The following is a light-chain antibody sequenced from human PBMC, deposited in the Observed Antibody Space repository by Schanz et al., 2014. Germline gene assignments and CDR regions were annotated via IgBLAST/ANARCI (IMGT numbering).Light chain of an antibody. J-gene: IGLJ3*02. CDR2: EVT. Sequence: QSALTQPPSASGSPGQSVTISCTGSSIYKYVSWYQQHPGKAPKLMIYEVTERPSGVPDRFSGSKSVNTASLTVSGLQAEDEADYYCTSYTSSRTWVFGGGTKLTVL. V-gene: IGLV2-8*01. CDR3: TSYTSSRTWV. CDR1: SIYKY.